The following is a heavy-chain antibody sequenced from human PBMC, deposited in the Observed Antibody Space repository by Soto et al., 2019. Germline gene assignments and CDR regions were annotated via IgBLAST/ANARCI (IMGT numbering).Heavy chain of an antibody. D-gene: IGHD5-12*01. CDR2: IKEDGSEI. CDR1: GCXFSQHW. V-gene: IGHV3-7*01. Sequence: PGVSHRLSCVVSGCXFSQHWMSWVRQAPGKGLEWVANIKEDGSEIHYGDFVKGRFTISRDNAKNSLSLQMDGLRAEATAVYYCARRGFMDVWGKGTTLTVSS. CDR3: ARRGFMDV. J-gene: IGHJ6*03.